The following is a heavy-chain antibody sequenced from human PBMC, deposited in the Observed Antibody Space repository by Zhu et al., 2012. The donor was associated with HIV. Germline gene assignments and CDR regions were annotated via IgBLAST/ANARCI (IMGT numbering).Heavy chain of an antibody. Sequence: QVQLQESGPGLVKPSETLSLICSVSGGSISTYYWSWIRQPPGKGLEWIGYVYYSGSTNYNPSLKSRVTILVDTSKNQFSLKMSSVTAADTAVYYCARDLAVAGMWYLISXGRGT. CDR3: ARDLAVAGMWYLIS. D-gene: IGHD6-19*01. V-gene: IGHV4-59*01. CDR2: VYYSGST. J-gene: IGHJ2*01. CDR1: GGSISTYY.